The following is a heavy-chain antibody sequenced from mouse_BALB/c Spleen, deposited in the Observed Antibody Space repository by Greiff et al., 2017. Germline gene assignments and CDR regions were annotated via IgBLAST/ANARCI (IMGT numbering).Heavy chain of an antibody. V-gene: IGHV1-31*01. CDR2: INPYNGAT. D-gene: IGHD2-4*01. CDR3: ARSQTPSTMITDY. J-gene: IGHJ2*01. Sequence: EVMLVESGPELVKPGASVKISCKASGYSFTGYYMHWVKQSHVKSLEWIGRINPYNGATSYNQNFKDKASLTVDKSSSTAYMELHSLTSEDSAVYYCARSQTPSTMITDYWGQGTTLTVSS. CDR1: GYSFTGYY.